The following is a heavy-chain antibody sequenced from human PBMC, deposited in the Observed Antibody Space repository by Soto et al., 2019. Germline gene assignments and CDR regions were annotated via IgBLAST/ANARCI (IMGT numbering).Heavy chain of an antibody. CDR3: ASARSDYYPSTF. CDR1: GGTFSSFA. J-gene: IGHJ4*02. Sequence: SVKVSCKASGGTFSSFAVSWVRQAPGQGLEWMGRIIPMFATPNYAPRFQARVTITADESTGTAYMELSSLRSEDTALYYCASARSDYYPSTFWGQGTLVTVSS. V-gene: IGHV1-69*13. D-gene: IGHD3-3*01. CDR2: IIPMFATP.